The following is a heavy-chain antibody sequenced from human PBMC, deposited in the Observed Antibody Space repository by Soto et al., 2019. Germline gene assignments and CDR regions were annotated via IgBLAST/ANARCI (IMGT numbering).Heavy chain of an antibody. V-gene: IGHV4-4*02. D-gene: IGHD3-22*01. Sequence: TDTLYPTCAVSGDYISNSNWWSSDPAPPGKGLEWIGEIYHSGSTNYNPSLKSRVTISVDKSKNQFSLKLSSVTAADTAVYYCARGARYYYDRSGYYDWGQGTLVTVS. J-gene: IGHJ4*02. CDR3: ARGARYYYDRSGYYD. CDR2: IYHSGST. CDR1: GDYISNSNW.